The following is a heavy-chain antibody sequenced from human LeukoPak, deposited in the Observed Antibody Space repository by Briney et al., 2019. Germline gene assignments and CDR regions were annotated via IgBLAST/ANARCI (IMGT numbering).Heavy chain of an antibody. Sequence: PGGSLRLSCTTSGFTVGDHAMSWVRQAPGKGLEWVGSIRSNAYRGTTEYAASVKGGFTISRDDSKSVVYLQMNSLKSEDTAVYYCSRGPIQLWVHNGMDVWGQGTTVTVSS. CDR1: GFTVGDHA. CDR3: SRGPIQLWVHNGMDV. V-gene: IGHV3-49*04. J-gene: IGHJ6*02. D-gene: IGHD5-18*01. CDR2: IRSNAYRGTT.